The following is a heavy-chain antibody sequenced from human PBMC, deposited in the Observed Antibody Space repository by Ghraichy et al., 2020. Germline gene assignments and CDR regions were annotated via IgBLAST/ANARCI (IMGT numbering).Heavy chain of an antibody. V-gene: IGHV4-4*09. CDR2: IRPGGST. Sequence: SETLSLTCTVSGDSISSYYWNWIRQTPGRGLEWIANIRPGGSTNYNPSLNSRITLSVDTSLNHFSLMLKSVTAADTAVYYCARRGDYGGAFLDYWGQGLLVSVSS. J-gene: IGHJ4*02. CDR3: ARRGDYGGAFLDY. CDR1: GDSISSYY. D-gene: IGHD4-17*01.